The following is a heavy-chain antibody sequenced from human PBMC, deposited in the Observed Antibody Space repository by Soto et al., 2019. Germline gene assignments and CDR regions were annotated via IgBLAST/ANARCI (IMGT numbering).Heavy chain of an antibody. J-gene: IGHJ5*02. CDR3: AKDPYSSSWYGENWFDP. CDR2: ISGSGGST. V-gene: IGHV3-23*01. Sequence: EVQLLESGGGLVQPVGSLRLSCAASGFTFSSYAMSWVRQAPGKGLEWVSAISGSGGSTYYADSVKGRFTISRDNSKNTLYLQMNSLRAEDTAVYYCAKDPYSSSWYGENWFDPWGQGTLVTVSS. CDR1: GFTFSSYA. D-gene: IGHD6-13*01.